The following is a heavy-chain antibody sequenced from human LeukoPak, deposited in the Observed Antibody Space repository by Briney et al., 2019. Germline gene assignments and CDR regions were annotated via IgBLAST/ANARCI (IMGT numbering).Heavy chain of an antibody. J-gene: IGHJ3*02. CDR1: GYTFTSYD. CDR3: ARSGEYYYDSSGDI. Sequence: ASVKVSCKASGYTFTSYDINWVRQATGQGLEWMGWMNPNSGNTGYAQKFQGRVTMTRNTSISTAYMELSSLRSEDTAVYYCARSGEYYYDSSGDIWGQGTMVTVSS. D-gene: IGHD3-22*01. CDR2: MNPNSGNT. V-gene: IGHV1-8*01.